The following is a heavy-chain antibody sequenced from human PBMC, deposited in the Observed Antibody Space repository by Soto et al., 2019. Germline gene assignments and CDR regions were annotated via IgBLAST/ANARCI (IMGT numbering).Heavy chain of an antibody. CDR2: ISGSGGST. V-gene: IGHV3-23*01. CDR3: AKDTGFGERDYYGMDV. D-gene: IGHD3-10*01. CDR1: GFTFSSYA. Sequence: GGSLRLSCAASGFTFSSYAMSWVRQAPGKGLEWVSAISGSGGSTYYADSVKGRFTISRDNSKNTLYLQMNSLRAEDTAVYYCAKDTGFGERDYYGMDVWGQGTTVTVSS. J-gene: IGHJ6*02.